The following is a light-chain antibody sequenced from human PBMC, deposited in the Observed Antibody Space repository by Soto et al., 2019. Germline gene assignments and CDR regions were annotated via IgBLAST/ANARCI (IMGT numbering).Light chain of an antibody. J-gene: IGKJ1*01. CDR1: ESVRTW. CDR3: HQDIEYPWT. CDR2: DAS. V-gene: IGKV1-5*01. Sequence: DIQMTQSPSTLPASVGDRVTITCRASESVRTWVAWYQQRLGKAPEVLIYDASTLDSGVPSRFSGSGSGTEFTLTIDSLQPDDFATYYCHQDIEYPWTFGQGTKVEIK.